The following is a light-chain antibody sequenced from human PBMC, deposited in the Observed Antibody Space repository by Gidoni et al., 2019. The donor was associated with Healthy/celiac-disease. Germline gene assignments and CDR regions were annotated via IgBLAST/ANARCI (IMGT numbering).Light chain of an antibody. J-gene: IGKJ4*01. CDR2: AAS. V-gene: IGKV1-17*03. CDR1: QGIRNY. CDR3: LQHNSYPLT. Sequence: DIQMTKSQSAMSASVGDRVTTPSRASQGIRNYLAWFQQKPGKVPKRLIYAASSLQSGVPSRFSGSGSGTEFTLTISSLQPEDFATYYCLQHNSYPLTFXGXTKVEIK.